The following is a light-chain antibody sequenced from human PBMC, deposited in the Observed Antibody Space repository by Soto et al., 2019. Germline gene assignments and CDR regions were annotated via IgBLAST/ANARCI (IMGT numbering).Light chain of an antibody. Sequence: QSVLTQPPSVSAAPGQRVTISCSGSSSNIGNNYLSWYQQLPGTAPKHLIYENNKRPSAIPDRFSGSKSGTSATLGITGLQTGDEADYYCVKWDSSLSPVVFGGGTKLTVL. CDR3: VKWDSSLSPVV. V-gene: IGLV1-51*02. CDR1: SSNIGNNY. J-gene: IGLJ3*02. CDR2: ENN.